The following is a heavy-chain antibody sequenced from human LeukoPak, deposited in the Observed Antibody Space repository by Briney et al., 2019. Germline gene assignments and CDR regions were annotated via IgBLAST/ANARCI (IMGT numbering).Heavy chain of an antibody. D-gene: IGHD3-10*01. CDR1: GFTLSNAW. J-gene: IGHJ4*02. CDR2: IKSKPDGETI. Sequence: GGSLRLSCVGSGFTLSNAWMTWVRQAPGKGLEWVARIKSKPDGETIDYAAPVKGRFTISRDDSKNTVYLQMNSLNSEDTAVYYCTTGTMVRGGPGFDYWGQGTLVIVSS. CDR3: TTGTMVRGGPGFDY. V-gene: IGHV3-15*01.